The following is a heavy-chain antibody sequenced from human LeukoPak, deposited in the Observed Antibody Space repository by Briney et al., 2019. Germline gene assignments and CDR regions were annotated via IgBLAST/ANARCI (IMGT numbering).Heavy chain of an antibody. V-gene: IGHV4-39*01. CDR1: GGSISSGSYY. CDR3: ARVMLYYFDY. J-gene: IGHJ4*02. D-gene: IGHD2-21*01. Sequence: SETLSITCTVSGGSISSGSYYCGWIRQPPGKGLEWIGSIFYSGSTYYNPSLKSRVTISVDTSKNQFSLKLSSVTAADTAVYYCARVMLYYFDYWGQGTLVTDSS. CDR2: IFYSGST.